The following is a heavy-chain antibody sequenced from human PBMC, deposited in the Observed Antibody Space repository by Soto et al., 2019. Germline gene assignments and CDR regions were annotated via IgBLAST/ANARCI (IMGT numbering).Heavy chain of an antibody. Sequence: QFQLVQSGAEVKKPGASVKVSCKASGYTFTSYGISWVRQSPGQGLAWMGWISAYNGNTNYAQKLQGRVTMTTDTSTSTAYMELRSLRAEATAVYYCARDPHPVDSSGYYTTLYAFDIWGQGTMVTVSS. CDR3: ARDPHPVDSSGYYTTLYAFDI. CDR2: ISAYNGNT. J-gene: IGHJ3*02. V-gene: IGHV1-18*01. D-gene: IGHD3-22*01. CDR1: GYTFTSYG.